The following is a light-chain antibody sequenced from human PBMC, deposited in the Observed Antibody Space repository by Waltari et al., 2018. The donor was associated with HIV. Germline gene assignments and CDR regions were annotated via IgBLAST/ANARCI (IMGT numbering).Light chain of an antibody. J-gene: IGKJ1*01. CDR3: QQYNNWLRT. CDR2: GAS. V-gene: IGKV3-15*01. CDR1: QSVSSN. Sequence: EIVMTQYPATLSVSPGERATLSCRASQSVSSNLAWYQQKPGQAPRLLIYGASTRATDIPARFSGSGSGTEFTLTISSLQSEDFAVYYCQQYNNWLRTFGQGTKVEIK.